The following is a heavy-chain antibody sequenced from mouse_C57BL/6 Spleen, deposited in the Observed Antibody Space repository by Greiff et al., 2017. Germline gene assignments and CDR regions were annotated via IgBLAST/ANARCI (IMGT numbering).Heavy chain of an antibody. V-gene: IGHV1-18*01. D-gene: IGHD2-5*01. CDR2: INPNNGGT. Sequence: VQLKESGPELVKPGASVKIPCKASGYTFTDYNMDWVMQSHGQSLEWIGDINPNNGGTIYNQKFKGKATLTVDTSSSTSYMELRSLTSEDTAVYSWARSDYSNYAWFAYWGQGTLVTVSA. J-gene: IGHJ3*01. CDR1: GYTFTDYN. CDR3: ARSDYSNYAWFAY.